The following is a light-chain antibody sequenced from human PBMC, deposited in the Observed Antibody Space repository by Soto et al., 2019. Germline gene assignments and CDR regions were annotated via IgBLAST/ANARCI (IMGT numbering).Light chain of an antibody. CDR2: EVT. CDR3: NSYAASDNFYFV. V-gene: IGLV2-8*01. CDR1: SSDVGGYNY. J-gene: IGLJ3*02. Sequence: QSALTQPPSASGSPGQSVTISCTGTSSDVGGYNYVSWYQQYPGRAPKLMIYEVTKRPSGVPDRCSGSKFGNTASLPVSGHQGEDEADYYCNSYAASDNFYFVFGGGTKLTVL.